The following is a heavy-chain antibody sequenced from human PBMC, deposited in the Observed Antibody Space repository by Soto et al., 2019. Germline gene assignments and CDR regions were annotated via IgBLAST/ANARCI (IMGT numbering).Heavy chain of an antibody. CDR3: ARDRGYDAHDYYYNAMDV. CDR2: IRGFSPYT. J-gene: IGHJ6*02. D-gene: IGHD2-15*01. Sequence: GGSLRRSCISSGFTFRTYTMNWVRQAPGKGLGWVSGIRGFSPYTFYAESVKGRFTISRDNAKNSLYLQMNSLRAEDTAVYYCARDRGYDAHDYYYNAMDVWGQGTTVTVSS. CDR1: GFTFRTYT. V-gene: IGHV3-21*01.